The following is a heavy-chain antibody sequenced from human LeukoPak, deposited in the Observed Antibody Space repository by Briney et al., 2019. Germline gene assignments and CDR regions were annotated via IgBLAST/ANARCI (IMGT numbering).Heavy chain of an antibody. V-gene: IGHV3-30*18. J-gene: IGHJ4*02. D-gene: IGHD3-10*01. CDR2: IANDGINK. CDR3: AKDGYYGSGTYPDY. CDR1: GFTFSSYG. Sequence: PGTSLRLSCAASGFTFSSYGMNWVRQAPGKGLEWVAVIANDGINKFYVDSLRGRFSISRDSSKNTLYLQMNSLRPEDTAVYYCAKDGYYGSGTYPDYWGQGTLVTVSS.